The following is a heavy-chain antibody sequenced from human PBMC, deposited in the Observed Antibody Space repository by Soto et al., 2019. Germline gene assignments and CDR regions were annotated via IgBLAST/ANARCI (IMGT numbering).Heavy chain of an antibody. V-gene: IGHV3-43*01. CDR3: AKAKSRYGNTSGVDFDY. Sequence: EVELVESGGAVVQPGGSLRLTCAASGFSSGDYNIHWVRQGPGRGLEWVSLITWDGGTTYYADSVKGRFTISKDTGKNSVYLQMDSLRSEDSALYYCAKAKSRYGNTSGVDFDYSGQGTLVTVSS. J-gene: IGHJ4*02. CDR2: ITWDGGTT. D-gene: IGHD2-15*01. CDR1: GFSSGDYN.